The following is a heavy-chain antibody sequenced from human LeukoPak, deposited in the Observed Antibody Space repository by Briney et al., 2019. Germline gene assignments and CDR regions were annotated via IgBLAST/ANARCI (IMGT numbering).Heavy chain of an antibody. J-gene: IGHJ5*02. Sequence: SETLSLTCAVYGGFFSGYYWSWIRQPPGKGLEWIGEINHSGSTNYNPSLESRVTISVDTSKNQFSLKLSSVTAADTAVYYCARLWMVPARPINWFDPLGPGNPGHRLL. V-gene: IGHV4-34*01. D-gene: IGHD2-2*01. CDR3: ARLWMVPARPINWFDP. CDR1: GGFFSGYY. CDR2: INHSGST.